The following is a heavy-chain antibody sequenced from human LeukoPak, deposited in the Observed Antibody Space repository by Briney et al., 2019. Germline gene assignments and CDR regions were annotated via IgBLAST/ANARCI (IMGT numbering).Heavy chain of an antibody. CDR2: IYYTGSA. CDR1: GASMTVSSYY. V-gene: IGHV4-39*01. J-gene: IGHJ4*01. Sequence: SETLSLTCRVSGASMTVSSYYWAWIRQPPGQGLGWIGSIYYTGSAYYNASLKSRVTISIDTSKSQFSLRMNYVSAADTAVYYCVAILHFPQQLELTYFDYWGRGTLVTVSS. CDR3: VAILHFPQQLELTYFDY. D-gene: IGHD6-13*01.